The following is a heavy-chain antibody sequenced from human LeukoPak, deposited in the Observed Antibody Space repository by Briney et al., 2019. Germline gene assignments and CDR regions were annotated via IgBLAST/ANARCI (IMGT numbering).Heavy chain of an antibody. CDR3: ASSGYSYGYDMDV. CDR1: GYSFTSYW. J-gene: IGHJ6*03. CDR2: IYPGDSDT. V-gene: IGHV5-51*01. D-gene: IGHD5-18*01. Sequence: GESLKIPCKGFGYSFTSYWIDWVRQMPGKGLEWMGIIYPGDSDTRYSPSFQGQVTISADKSISTAYLQWSSLKASDTAMYYCASSGYSYGYDMDVWGKGSTVTVSS.